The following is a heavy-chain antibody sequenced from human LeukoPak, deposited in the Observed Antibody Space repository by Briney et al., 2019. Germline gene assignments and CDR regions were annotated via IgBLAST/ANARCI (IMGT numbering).Heavy chain of an antibody. CDR1: GGSISSYY. CDR2: IYYSGST. D-gene: IGHD4-23*01. CDR3: ARDGNSDADAFDI. J-gene: IGHJ3*02. Sequence: PWQTLSLTCTVSGGSISSYYWSWIRQPPGKGLEWIGYIYYSGSTNYNPSLKSRVTISVDTSKNQFSLKLSSVTAADTAVYYCARDGNSDADAFDIWGQGTMVTVSS. V-gene: IGHV4-59*01.